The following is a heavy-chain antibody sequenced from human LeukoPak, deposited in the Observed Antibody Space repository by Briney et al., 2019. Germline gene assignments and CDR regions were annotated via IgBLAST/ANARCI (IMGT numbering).Heavy chain of an antibody. J-gene: IGHJ6*03. V-gene: IGHV3-23*01. Sequence: GGSLRLSCAASGFTFSSYAMSWVRQAPGKGLEWVSAISGSGGSTYYADSVKGRFTISRDNSKNTLYLQMNSLRAEDTAVYYCAKNLWDLLGYYYYMDVWGKGTTVTVSS. CDR2: ISGSGGST. CDR1: GFTFSSYA. D-gene: IGHD1-26*01. CDR3: AKNLWDLLGYYYYMDV.